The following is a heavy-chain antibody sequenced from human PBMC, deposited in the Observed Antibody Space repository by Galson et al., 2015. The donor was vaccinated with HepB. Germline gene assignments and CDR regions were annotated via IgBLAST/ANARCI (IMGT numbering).Heavy chain of an antibody. V-gene: IGHV3-66*02. CDR3: ARDQGDDYLNYYYYSGMDV. J-gene: IGHJ6*02. Sequence: SLRLSCAASRFTVSSNYMSWVRQAPGKGLEWVSVIYRGNNTYYADSVKGRFTISRDNSRNTLYLQMNSLRAEDTAVYYCARDQGDDYLNYYYYSGMDVWGQGTTVTDSS. CDR2: IYRGNNT. CDR1: RFTVSSNY. D-gene: IGHD4-11*01.